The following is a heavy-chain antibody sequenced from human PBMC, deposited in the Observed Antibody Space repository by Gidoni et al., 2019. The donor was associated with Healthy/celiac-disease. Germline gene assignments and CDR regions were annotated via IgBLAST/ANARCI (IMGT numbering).Heavy chain of an antibody. V-gene: IGHV3-30-3*01. CDR3: ARSRGYSFHDY. J-gene: IGHJ4*02. Sequence: RSLRLSCAASGFTFSSYAMHWVRQAPGKGLEWVAVISYDGSNKYYADSVKGRFPISRDNSKNTLYLQMNSLRAEDTAVYYCARSRGYSFHDYWGQGTLVTVSS. D-gene: IGHD5-18*01. CDR2: ISYDGSNK. CDR1: GFTFSSYA.